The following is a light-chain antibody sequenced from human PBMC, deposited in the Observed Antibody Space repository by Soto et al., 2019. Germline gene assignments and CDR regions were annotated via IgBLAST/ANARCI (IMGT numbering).Light chain of an antibody. V-gene: IGKV3-15*01. CDR2: GAS. J-gene: IGKJ1*01. CDR3: QQYNNWPPTWT. Sequence: EAVITRAPSTLTVTPGERATLSCRTIQSVSSNLAWYQQKPGQAPRLLIYGASTRATGIPARFSGSGSGTEFTLTISSLQSEEFAVYYCQQYNNWPPTWTSGQGTKVDIK. CDR1: QSVSSN.